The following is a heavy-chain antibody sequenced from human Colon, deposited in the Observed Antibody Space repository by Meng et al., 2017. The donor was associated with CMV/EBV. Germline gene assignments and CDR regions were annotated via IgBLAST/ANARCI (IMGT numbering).Heavy chain of an antibody. CDR1: AYSISSAYY. Sequence: GSLRLSCTVSAYSISSAYYWGWIRQPPGKGLEYMVSIYHSGDTYYNPSLKSRVTISVDTSKNQFSLKLSSVTAADTAVYYCARSPTYRSSGFYYANWYFDLWGRGTLVTVSS. D-gene: IGHD3-22*01. J-gene: IGHJ2*01. V-gene: IGHV4-38-2*02. CDR2: IYHSGDT. CDR3: ARSPTYRSSGFYYANWYFDL.